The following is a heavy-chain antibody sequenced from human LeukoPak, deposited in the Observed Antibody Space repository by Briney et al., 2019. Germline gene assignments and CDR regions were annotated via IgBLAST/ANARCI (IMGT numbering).Heavy chain of an antibody. CDR3: ARAGDCSGGSCYSGVYFDY. CDR1: GGTFSSYA. CDR2: IIPIFGKA. J-gene: IGHJ4*02. V-gene: IGHV1-69*13. Sequence: SVKVSCKASGGTFSSYAISWVRQAPGQGLEWMGGIIPIFGKADYAQKFQDRVTITADESTSTAYMELSSLRSEDTALYYCARAGDCSGGSCYSGVYFDYWGQGTLVTVSS. D-gene: IGHD2-15*01.